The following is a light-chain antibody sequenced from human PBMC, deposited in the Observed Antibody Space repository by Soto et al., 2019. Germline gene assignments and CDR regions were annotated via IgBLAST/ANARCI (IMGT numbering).Light chain of an antibody. Sequence: QSALTQPPSASGSPGQSVTISCTGTSNDVGGYKYVSWYQQHPGKAPKLMIYEVTQRPSGIPDRFSGSKSGNTAYLTVSGLQADDVADYFCSSYAGTNDYVVFGGGTKLTVL. V-gene: IGLV2-8*01. CDR2: EVT. CDR1: SNDVGGYKY. J-gene: IGLJ2*01. CDR3: SSYAGTNDYVV.